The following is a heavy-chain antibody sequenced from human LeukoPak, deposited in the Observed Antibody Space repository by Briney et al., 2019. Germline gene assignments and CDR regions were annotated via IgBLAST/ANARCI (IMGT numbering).Heavy chain of an antibody. CDR1: GGSISSHS. CDR2: IYYTGST. Sequence: SETLSLTCTVSGGSISSHSWSSVRQPPGKGLEWIVYIYYTGSTNYNPSLKSRLTISIDTSTNNFSLTLSSVTAADSAVYYCARYDRSGHNPYWGQGTLVTVSS. D-gene: IGHD3-22*01. V-gene: IGHV4-59*11. J-gene: IGHJ4*02. CDR3: ARYDRSGHNPY.